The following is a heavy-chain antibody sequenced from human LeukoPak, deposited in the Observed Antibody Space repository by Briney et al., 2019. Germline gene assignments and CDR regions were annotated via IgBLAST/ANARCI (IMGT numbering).Heavy chain of an antibody. Sequence: GRSLVLSCVASGFTFSSYGMHGVRQAPGKGLEWGAVISYDGSNKYYAESVKGRFTISRDNSKNTLYLQMNSLRAEDTAVYYCAKDFLYSSSRYLFDYWGQGTLVTVSS. CDR1: GFTFSSYG. CDR3: AKDFLYSSSRYLFDY. V-gene: IGHV3-30*18. CDR2: ISYDGSNK. D-gene: IGHD6-13*01. J-gene: IGHJ4*02.